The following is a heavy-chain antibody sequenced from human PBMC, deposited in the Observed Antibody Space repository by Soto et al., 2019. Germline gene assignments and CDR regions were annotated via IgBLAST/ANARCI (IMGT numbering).Heavy chain of an antibody. V-gene: IGHV4-34*01. D-gene: IGHD3-3*01. CDR3: ARVPILEWNSPHNYYFDY. J-gene: IGHJ4*02. CDR2: INHSGST. Sequence: SETLSLTCAVYGGSFSGYYWSWIRQPPGKGLEWIGEINHSGSTNYNPSLKSRVTISVDTSKNQFSLKLSSVTAADTAVYYCARVPILEWNSPHNYYFDYLGQGTLVTVSS. CDR1: GGSFSGYY.